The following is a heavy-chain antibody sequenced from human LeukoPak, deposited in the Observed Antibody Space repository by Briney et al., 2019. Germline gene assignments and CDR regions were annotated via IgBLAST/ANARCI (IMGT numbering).Heavy chain of an antibody. J-gene: IGHJ5*02. D-gene: IGHD3-16*01. CDR3: ARDLGSRYSNWFDP. V-gene: IGHV4-59*01. Sequence: PSETLSLTCTVSGGSISSYYWSWIRQPPGKGLEWIGYIYYSGSTNYNPSLKSRVTISVDTSKNQFSLKLSSVTAADTAVYYRARDLGSRYSNWFDPWGQGTLVTVSS. CDR2: IYYSGST. CDR1: GGSISSYY.